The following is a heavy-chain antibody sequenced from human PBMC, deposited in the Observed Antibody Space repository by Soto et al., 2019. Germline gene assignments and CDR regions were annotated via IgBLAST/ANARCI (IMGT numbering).Heavy chain of an antibody. D-gene: IGHD1-26*01. Sequence: QVQLVQSGAEVKKPGASVKVSCKASGYTFTSYDINWVRQATGQGREWMGWMNPNSGNTGYAQKFQGRVTMTRNTSISTAYMELSSLRSEDTAVYYCARSIVGARRWVGPGGYWGQGTLVTVSS. CDR2: MNPNSGNT. CDR1: GYTFTSYD. J-gene: IGHJ4*02. V-gene: IGHV1-8*01. CDR3: ARSIVGARRWVGPGGY.